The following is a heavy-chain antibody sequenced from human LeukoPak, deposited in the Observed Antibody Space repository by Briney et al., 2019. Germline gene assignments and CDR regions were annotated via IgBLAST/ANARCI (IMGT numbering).Heavy chain of an antibody. Sequence: ASVKVSCKASGYSFTGYYMHWVRQAPGQGREWMGWSSPYSGGTRYAQNFQGRVTMTTDTTISTAYMELSSLRSDDTAIYYCASALNSRNSSCWGQGTLVTVSS. V-gene: IGHV1-2*02. CDR3: ASALNSRNSSC. D-gene: IGHD6-13*01. CDR1: GYSFTGYY. CDR2: SSPYSGGT. J-gene: IGHJ4*02.